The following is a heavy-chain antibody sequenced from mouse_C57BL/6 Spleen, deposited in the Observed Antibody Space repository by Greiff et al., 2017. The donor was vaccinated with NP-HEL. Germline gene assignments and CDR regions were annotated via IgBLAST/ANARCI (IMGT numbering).Heavy chain of an antibody. CDR3: ATGTLFAY. D-gene: IGHD4-1*01. V-gene: IGHV1-19*01. CDR1: GYKFTDYY. J-gene: IGHJ3*01. CDR2: INPYNGGT. Sequence: EVQLQQSGPVLVKPGASVKMSCKASGYKFTDYYMNWVMQSNGKSLEWIGVINPYNGGTSYNQKFKGKATLTVDKSTSTAYMELNSLTSEDSAVYYCATGTLFAYWGQGTLVTVSA.